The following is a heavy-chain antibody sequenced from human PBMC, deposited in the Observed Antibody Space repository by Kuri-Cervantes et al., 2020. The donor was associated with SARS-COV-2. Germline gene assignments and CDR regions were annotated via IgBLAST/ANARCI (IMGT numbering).Heavy chain of an antibody. Sequence: SETLSLTCAVYGGSFSGYYWSWIRQPPGKGLEWIGEINHSGSTNYNPSLKSRVTISGDTSKNQFSLKLSSVTAAETAVYYCARGPHCSSTSCNRDYWGQGTLVTVSS. CDR2: INHSGST. CDR1: GGSFSGYY. J-gene: IGHJ4*02. CDR3: ARGPHCSSTSCNRDY. V-gene: IGHV4-34*01. D-gene: IGHD2-2*01.